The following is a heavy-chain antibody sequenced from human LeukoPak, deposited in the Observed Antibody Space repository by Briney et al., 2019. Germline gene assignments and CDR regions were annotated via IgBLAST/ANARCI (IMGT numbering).Heavy chain of an antibody. Sequence: SETLSLTCTVSGASISRNYWSWIRQPPGKGLEWIGYINYIGSSHYNPSLKSRVTISVDTSKNQLSLKVSSVTAADTAVYYCASGSSDYYYYYYMDVWGKGTTVTVSS. CDR1: GASISRNY. CDR2: INYIGSS. D-gene: IGHD2-2*01. V-gene: IGHV4-59*08. J-gene: IGHJ6*03. CDR3: ASGSSDYYYYYYMDV.